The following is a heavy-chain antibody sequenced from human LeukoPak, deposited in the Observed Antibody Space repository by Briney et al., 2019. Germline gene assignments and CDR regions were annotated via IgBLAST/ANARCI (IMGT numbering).Heavy chain of an antibody. CDR3: AKENTVTHYYFDY. CDR2: ISGGGGST. D-gene: IGHD4-17*01. Sequence: GGSLRLSCAASGFTFSSYAMSWVRQAPGKGLEWVSAISGGGGSTYYADSVKGRFTISRDNSKNTLYLQMNGLRAEDTAVYYCAKENTVTHYYFDYWGQGTLVTVSS. V-gene: IGHV3-23*01. CDR1: GFTFSSYA. J-gene: IGHJ4*02.